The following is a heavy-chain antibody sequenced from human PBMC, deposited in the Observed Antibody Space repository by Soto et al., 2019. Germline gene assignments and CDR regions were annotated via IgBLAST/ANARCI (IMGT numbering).Heavy chain of an antibody. Sequence: SVKVSCKSSGGTFSSYAISWVRQAPGQGLEWMGGIIPIFGTANYAQKFQGRVTITADESTSTAYMELSSLRSEDTAVYYCARTTDSSGYLRSVDAFDIWGKGTMVTVSS. J-gene: IGHJ3*02. V-gene: IGHV1-69*13. CDR1: GGTFSSYA. D-gene: IGHD3-22*01. CDR2: IIPIFGTA. CDR3: ARTTDSSGYLRSVDAFDI.